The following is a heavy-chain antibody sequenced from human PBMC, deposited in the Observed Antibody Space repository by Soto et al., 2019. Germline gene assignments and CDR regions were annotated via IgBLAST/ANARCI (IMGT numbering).Heavy chain of an antibody. CDR2: IYYTGST. V-gene: IGHV4-59*01. CDR1: GGSISNYY. D-gene: IGHD6-13*01. J-gene: IGHJ6*02. CDR3: ARVGSSWYLGMDV. Sequence: SETLARTCTVSGGSISNYYWCWIRHPPGMGLEWIGYIYYTGSTNYNPSLKSRVTKSVDTSKNQFSLKLSSVTAADTAVYYCARVGSSWYLGMDVWGQGTTVTVSS.